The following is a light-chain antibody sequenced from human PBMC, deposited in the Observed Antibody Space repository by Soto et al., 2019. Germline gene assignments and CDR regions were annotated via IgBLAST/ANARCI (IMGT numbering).Light chain of an antibody. Sequence: QSVLTQPASVSGSPGQSITISCTGTSSDVGSYNLVSWYQQHPGKAPKLMIYEGSKRPSGVSNRFSGSKSGNTASLTISGLQAEDEADYYCCSYAGSVVFGRGTKLTVL. CDR2: EGS. J-gene: IGLJ2*01. CDR1: SSDVGSYNL. V-gene: IGLV2-23*01. CDR3: CSYAGSVV.